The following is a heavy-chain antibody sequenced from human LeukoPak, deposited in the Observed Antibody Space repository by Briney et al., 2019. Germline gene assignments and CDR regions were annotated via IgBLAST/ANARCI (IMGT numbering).Heavy chain of an antibody. CDR1: GGSFSGYY. D-gene: IGHD2-15*01. Sequence: RTSETLSLTCAVYGGSFSGYYWSWIRQPPGKGLEWIGEINHSGSTNYNPSLKSRVTISVDTSKNQFSLKLSSVTAADTAVYYCARGSRDYCSGGSCYSRVGAFDIWGQGTMVTVSS. J-gene: IGHJ3*02. V-gene: IGHV4-34*01. CDR3: ARGSRDYCSGGSCYSRVGAFDI. CDR2: INHSGST.